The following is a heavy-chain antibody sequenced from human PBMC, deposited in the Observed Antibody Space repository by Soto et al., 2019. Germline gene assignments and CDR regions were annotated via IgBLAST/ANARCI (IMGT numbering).Heavy chain of an antibody. D-gene: IGHD3-16*01. CDR2: IYPGDSDA. CDR3: ARTPTVSFPWWFDP. J-gene: IGHJ5*02. CDR1: GYSFTSYW. V-gene: IGHV5-51*01. Sequence: PGESLKISCKGSGYSFTSYWIGWVRQMPGKGLEWMGIIYPGDSDARYSPSFQGQVTISADKSISTAYLQWSSLKASDTVMYYCARTPTVSFPWWFDPWGQGTLVTVSS.